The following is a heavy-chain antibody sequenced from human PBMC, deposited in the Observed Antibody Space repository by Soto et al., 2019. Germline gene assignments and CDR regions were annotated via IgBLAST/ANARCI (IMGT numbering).Heavy chain of an antibody. CDR2: IWYDGSNK. V-gene: IGHV3-33*01. CDR1: GFTFSSYG. D-gene: IGHD3-10*01. Sequence: GGSVRLSCAASGFTFSSYGMHWVRQAPGKGLEWVAVIWYDGSNKYYADSVKGRFTISRDNSKNTLYLQMNSLRAEDTAVYYCARVGSGSPQLGFFDYWGQGTLVTVSS. J-gene: IGHJ4*02. CDR3: ARVGSGSPQLGFFDY.